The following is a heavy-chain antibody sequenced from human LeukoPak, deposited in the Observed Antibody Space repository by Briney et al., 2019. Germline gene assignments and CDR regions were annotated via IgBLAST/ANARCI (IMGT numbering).Heavy chain of an antibody. CDR1: GYSFTTYG. D-gene: IGHD2-2*02. V-gene: IGHV1-18*01. J-gene: IGHJ6*03. CDR2: ISPYSGVT. Sequence: RASVKVSCTASGYSFTTYGISWVRQAPGQGLEWVGWISPYSGVTKYIEALQGRATLTTDTSTNTAYMELRSLRSDDTAVYYCARVLECSSTSCYTAGYYMDVWGKGTTVTVSS. CDR3: ARVLECSSTSCYTAGYYMDV.